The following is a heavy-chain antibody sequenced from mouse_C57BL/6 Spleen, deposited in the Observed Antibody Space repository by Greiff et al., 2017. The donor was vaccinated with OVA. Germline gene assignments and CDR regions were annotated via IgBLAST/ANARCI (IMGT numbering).Heavy chain of an antibody. D-gene: IGHD1-1*01. CDR3: TRRGIITTVVADY. V-gene: IGHV1-15*01. CDR2: IDPETGGT. Sequence: LQESGAELVRPGASVTLSCKASGYTFTDYEMHWVKQTPVHGLEWIGAIDPETGGTAYNQKFKGKAILTADKSSSTAYMELRSLTSEDSAVYYCTRRGIITTVVADYWGQGTTLTVSS. CDR1: GYTFTDYE. J-gene: IGHJ2*01.